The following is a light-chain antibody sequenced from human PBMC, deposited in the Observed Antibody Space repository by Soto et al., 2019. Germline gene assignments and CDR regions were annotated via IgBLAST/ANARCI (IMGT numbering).Light chain of an antibody. CDR1: SSDVGGYNY. Sequence: QSALTQPPSASGSPGQSVTISCTGTSSDVGGYNYVSWYQQHPGKAPKLMIYEVSKRPSGVPDRFSGSKSCNTASLTVSGIQAEDDADYYCSSYAGSNNLYVFGPGTKITVL. J-gene: IGLJ1*01. CDR2: EVS. V-gene: IGLV2-8*01. CDR3: SSYAGSNNLYV.